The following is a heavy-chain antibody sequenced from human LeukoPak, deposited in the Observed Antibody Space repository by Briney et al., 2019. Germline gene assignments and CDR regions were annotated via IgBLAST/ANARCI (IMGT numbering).Heavy chain of an antibody. D-gene: IGHD3-10*01. Sequence: GGSLRLSCAASGFTFSSYGMHWVRQAPGKGLEWVAHIRSDENYKHYADSVKGRFTISRDNSKNTVYVQMNSLRPEDTAVYYCAREGISSDYFDYWGQGTLVTVSS. CDR3: AREGISSDYFDY. J-gene: IGHJ4*02. V-gene: IGHV3-30*02. CDR2: IRSDENYK. CDR1: GFTFSSYG.